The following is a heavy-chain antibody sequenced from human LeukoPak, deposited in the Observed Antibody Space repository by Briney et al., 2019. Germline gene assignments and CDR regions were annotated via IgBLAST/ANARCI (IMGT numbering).Heavy chain of an antibody. V-gene: IGHV3-66*01. D-gene: IGHD3-22*01. CDR2: IYSGGST. CDR3: AGENYDSSGYASFDY. J-gene: IGHJ4*02. CDR1: GFTVSSNY. Sequence: GGSLRLSCAASGFTVSSNYMSWVRQAPGKGLEWVSVIYSGGSTYYADSVKGRFTISRDNSKNTLYLQMNSLRAEDTAVYYYAGENYDSSGYASFDYWGQGTLVTVSS.